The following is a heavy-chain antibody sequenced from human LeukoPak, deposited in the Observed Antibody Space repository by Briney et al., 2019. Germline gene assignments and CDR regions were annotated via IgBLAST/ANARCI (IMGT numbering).Heavy chain of an antibody. CDR1: GYTFTGYY. Sequence: GSVKVSCKASGYTFTGYYMHRVRQAPGQGLEWMGWVNPNSGGTNYAQKFQGWVTMTRDTSISTAYMELSRLRSDDTAVYYCARSLRRDGYNYDYWGQGTLVTVSS. CDR3: ARSLRRDGYNYDY. J-gene: IGHJ4*02. D-gene: IGHD5-24*01. V-gene: IGHV1-2*04. CDR2: VNPNSGGT.